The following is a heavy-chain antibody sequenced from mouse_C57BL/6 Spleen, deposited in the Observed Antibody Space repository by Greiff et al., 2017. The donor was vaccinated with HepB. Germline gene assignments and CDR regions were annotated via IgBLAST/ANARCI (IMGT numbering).Heavy chain of an antibody. J-gene: IGHJ3*01. CDR2: INPSNGGT. V-gene: IGHV1-53*01. D-gene: IGHD2-4*01. CDR1: GYTFTSYW. Sequence: QVQLQQPGTELVKPGASVKLSCKASGYTFTSYWMHWVKQRPGQGLEWIGNINPSNGGTNYNEKFKSKATLTVDKSSSTAYMQLSSPTSEDSAVYYCARSGKDYDGAWFAYWGQGTLVTVSA. CDR3: ARSGKDYDGAWFAY.